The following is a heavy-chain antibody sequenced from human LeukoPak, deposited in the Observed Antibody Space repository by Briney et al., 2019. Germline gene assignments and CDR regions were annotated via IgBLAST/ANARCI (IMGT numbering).Heavy chain of an antibody. CDR3: AHYYDFMGYFDY. CDR1: GFSLSTSGVG. V-gene: IGHV2-5*02. Sequence: SGPTLVKPTQTLTLTCTFSGFSLSTSGVGVGWIRQPPGKALEWLALIYWDDNKRFSPSLKSRLTITKDTSKNQVVLTMTNMDPVDTATYYCAHYYDFMGYFDYWGQGTLVTVSS. D-gene: IGHD3-3*01. J-gene: IGHJ4*02. CDR2: IYWDDNK.